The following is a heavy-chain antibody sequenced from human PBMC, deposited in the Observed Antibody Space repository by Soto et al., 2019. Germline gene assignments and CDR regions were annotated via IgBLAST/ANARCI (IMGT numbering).Heavy chain of an antibody. CDR3: SRECSWTSCFSSLRDAFDI. CDR2: IYYSGST. D-gene: IGHD2-2*01. CDR1: GGSISSGGYY. V-gene: IGHV4-31*03. J-gene: IGHJ3*02. Sequence: QVQLQESGPGLVKPSQTLALTCTVSGGSISSGGYYWSWIRQHPGQGLEWIGYIYYSGSTYYNPSLWCRVTISVDRSNYPFALKLSSVSAADTAVYFCSRECSWTSCFSSLRDAFDIWGEGTMVTVSS.